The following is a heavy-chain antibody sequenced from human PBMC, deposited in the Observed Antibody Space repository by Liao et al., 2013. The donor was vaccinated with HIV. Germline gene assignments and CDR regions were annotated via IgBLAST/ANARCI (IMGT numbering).Heavy chain of an antibody. CDR1: GGSISSGSYY. CDR2: IYTSGST. J-gene: IGHJ3*02. D-gene: IGHD3-3*01. CDR3: AREREYDFWSGYYHDPENDAFDI. V-gene: IGHV4-61*02. Sequence: QVQLQESGPGLVKPSQTLSLTCTVSGGSISSGSYYWSWIRQPAGKGLEWIGRIYTSGSTNYNPSLKSRVTISVDTSKNQFSLKLSSVTAADTAVYYCAREREYDFWSGYYHDPENDAFDIWGQGDNGHRLF.